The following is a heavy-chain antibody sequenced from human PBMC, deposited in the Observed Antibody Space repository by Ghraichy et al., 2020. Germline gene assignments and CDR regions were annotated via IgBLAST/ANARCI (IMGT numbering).Heavy chain of an antibody. CDR1: GFTFSDYY. CDR2: ISSSSSYT. Sequence: GGSLRLSCAASGFTFSDYYMSWIRQAPGKGLEWVSYISSSSSYTNYADSVKGRFTISRDNAKNSLYLQMNSLRAEDTAVYYCARDVGYSSGWYYGAFDIWGQGAMVTV. V-gene: IGHV3-11*06. J-gene: IGHJ3*02. CDR3: ARDVGYSSGWYYGAFDI. D-gene: IGHD6-19*01.